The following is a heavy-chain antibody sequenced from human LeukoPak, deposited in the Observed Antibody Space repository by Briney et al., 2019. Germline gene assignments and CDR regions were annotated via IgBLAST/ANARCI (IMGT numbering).Heavy chain of an antibody. CDR3: ARGYLPNSSSWYGAFDY. D-gene: IGHD6-13*01. Sequence: ASVKASCKASGYTFTGYYMHWVRQAPGQGLEWMGWINPNSGGTNYAQKFQGRVTMTRDTSISTAYMELSRLRSDDTAVYYCARGYLPNSSSWYGAFDYWGQGTLVTVSS. J-gene: IGHJ4*02. CDR1: GYTFTGYY. V-gene: IGHV1-2*02. CDR2: INPNSGGT.